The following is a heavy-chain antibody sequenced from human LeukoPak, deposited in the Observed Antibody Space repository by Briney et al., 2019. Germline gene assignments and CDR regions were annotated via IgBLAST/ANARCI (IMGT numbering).Heavy chain of an antibody. J-gene: IGHJ6*03. CDR1: GYPFTNYY. D-gene: IGHD3-10*01. V-gene: IGHV1-46*01. Sequence: GAPVKVSCKASGYPFTNYYIHWVRHAPGQGLEWMGIINPSGGSTNYAQKFQGRVTMTRDMSTTIVYMELSSMKSEDTAVYYCARGYGSGSFYIDVWGKGTTVTVSS. CDR2: INPSGGST. CDR3: ARGYGSGSFYIDV.